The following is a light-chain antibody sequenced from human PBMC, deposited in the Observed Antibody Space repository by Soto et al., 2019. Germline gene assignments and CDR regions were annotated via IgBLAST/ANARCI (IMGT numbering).Light chain of an antibody. CDR3: QQSDSTPPT. CDR2: GAS. Sequence: SPASLSASVGDRVTLTCRASQSIGSYLNWYQHKPGKAPKLLINGASNLQSGVPSRFSGSGSGTDSTLTISSVQPEDFATYYCQQSDSTPPTFGQVTRLEIK. V-gene: IGKV1-39*01. CDR1: QSIGSY. J-gene: IGKJ5*01.